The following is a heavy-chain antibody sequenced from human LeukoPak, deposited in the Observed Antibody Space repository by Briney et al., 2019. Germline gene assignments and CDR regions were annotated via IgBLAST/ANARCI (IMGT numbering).Heavy chain of an antibody. CDR3: ARVSGVTMIVVMEYDAFDI. V-gene: IGHV4-38-2*02. CDR1: GYSISSGYY. J-gene: IGHJ3*02. Sequence: PSETLSLTCTVSGYSISSGYYWGWIRQPPGKGLEWIGSIYHSGSTYDNPSLKSRVTISVDTSKNQFSLKLSSVTAADTALYYCARVSGVTMIVVMEYDAFDIWGQGTMVTVSS. D-gene: IGHD3-22*01. CDR2: IYHSGST.